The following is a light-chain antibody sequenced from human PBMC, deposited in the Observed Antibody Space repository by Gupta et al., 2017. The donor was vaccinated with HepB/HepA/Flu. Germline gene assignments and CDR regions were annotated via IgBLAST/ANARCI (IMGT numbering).Light chain of an antibody. Sequence: DIQMTQSPSSLSASVGDRVTLTCRASQNIIKYLSWYQQKPGKAPKLLISAASTLQTGVPSRFTGRGSGTDFTLTISSLQREDLATYYCQQGDSAPFTFGHGTXVEIK. CDR2: AAS. CDR1: QNIIKY. J-gene: IGKJ3*01. CDR3: QQGDSAPFT. V-gene: IGKV1-39*01.